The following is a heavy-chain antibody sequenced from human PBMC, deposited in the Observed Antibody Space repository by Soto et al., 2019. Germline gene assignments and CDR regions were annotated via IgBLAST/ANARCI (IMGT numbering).Heavy chain of an antibody. J-gene: IGHJ4*02. Sequence: SETLSLTCTVSGGSISSGGYYWSWIRQHPGKGLEWIGYIYYSGSTYYNPSLKSRVTISVDTSKNQFSLKVSSVTAADTAVYYCARAVYSNHVYWGQGTLVTVSS. CDR2: IYYSGST. CDR1: GGSISSGGYY. CDR3: ARAVYSNHVY. D-gene: IGHD4-4*01. V-gene: IGHV4-31*03.